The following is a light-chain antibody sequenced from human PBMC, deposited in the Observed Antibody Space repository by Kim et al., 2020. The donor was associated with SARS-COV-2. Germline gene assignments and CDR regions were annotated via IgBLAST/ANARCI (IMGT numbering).Light chain of an antibody. V-gene: IGLV2-8*01. CDR3: GSYVGNNNFV. CDR1: NSDVGGYNY. Sequence: QSVTISCTGTNSDVGGYNYVSWYQHHPGKAPKLMIYEVTKRPSGVPDRFSGSKSGNTASLTVSGLQAEDEADYYCGSYVGNNNFVFGTGTKVTVL. CDR2: EVT. J-gene: IGLJ1*01.